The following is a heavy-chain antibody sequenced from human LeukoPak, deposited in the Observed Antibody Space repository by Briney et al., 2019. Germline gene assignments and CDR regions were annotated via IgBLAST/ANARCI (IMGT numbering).Heavy chain of an antibody. CDR2: INPNSGDT. D-gene: IGHD3-3*01. Sequence: ASVKLSCKASGYTFTGYYMQWVRQAPGQGLEWMGWINPNSGDTNYAQKFQGRVTMTRDTSISTVYMELSRLRSDDTAVYYGSKAPLVDFWGGATASGGFDYWGQGTLVTASS. CDR1: GYTFTGYY. J-gene: IGHJ4*02. CDR3: SKAPLVDFWGGATASGGFDY. V-gene: IGHV1-2*02.